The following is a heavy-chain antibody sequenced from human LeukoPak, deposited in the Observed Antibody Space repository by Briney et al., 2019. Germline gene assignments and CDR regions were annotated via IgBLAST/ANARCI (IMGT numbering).Heavy chain of an antibody. CDR2: IYYSGST. D-gene: IGHD3-3*01. CDR3: ARGRFLEWLAFDY. J-gene: IGHJ4*02. CDR1: GGSLSSYY. V-gene: IGHV4-59*12. Sequence: PSETLSLTCTVSGGSLSSYYWSWIRQPPGKGLEWVGYIYYSGSTNYNPSLKSRVTISVDTSKDQFSLKLSSVTAADTAVYYCARGRFLEWLAFDYWGQGTLVTVSS.